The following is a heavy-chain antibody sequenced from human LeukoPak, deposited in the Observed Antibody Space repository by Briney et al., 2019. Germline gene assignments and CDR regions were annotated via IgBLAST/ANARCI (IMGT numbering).Heavy chain of an antibody. CDR1: GGSISSGGYY. V-gene: IGHV4-30-2*01. D-gene: IGHD1-26*01. J-gene: IGHJ2*01. CDR2: IYHSGST. Sequence: RPSQTLSLTCTVSGGSISSGGYYWSWIRQPPGKGLEWIGYIYHSGSTYYNPSLKSRVTISVDRSKNQFSLKLSSVTAADTAVYYCARVGRVGATYLIPPYWYFDLWGRGTLVTVSS. CDR3: ARVGRVGATYLIPPYWYFDL.